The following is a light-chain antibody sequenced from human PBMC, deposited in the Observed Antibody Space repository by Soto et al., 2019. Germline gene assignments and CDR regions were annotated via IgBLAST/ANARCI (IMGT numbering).Light chain of an antibody. V-gene: IGLV2-23*01. Sequence: QSVLTQPASVSGSPGQSITISCTGTSSDVGGYNLVSWCQQHPGKAPKLMIYEDTKRPSGVSNRFSGSKSGNTASLTISGLQTEDEADYYCWSFAGSCTYVFGTGTKLTVL. J-gene: IGLJ1*01. CDR2: EDT. CDR3: WSFAGSCTYV. CDR1: SSDVGGYNL.